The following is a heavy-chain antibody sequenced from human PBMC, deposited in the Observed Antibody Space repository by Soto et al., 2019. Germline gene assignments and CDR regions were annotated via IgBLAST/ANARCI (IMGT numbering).Heavy chain of an antibody. D-gene: IGHD2-15*01. J-gene: IGHJ5*02. CDR2: IYHSGSA. CDR1: GASVSSSTW. Sequence: QVQLRQSGPGLVKPSGTLSLTCAVSGASVSSSTWWSWVRQSPGKGLEWIGEIYHSGSANYNPSLGGRATLSLDKSNNLFSLKMRYMTAADTAVSYCATLPPRIELRILPTPTWGQGTLVSVSS. V-gene: IGHV4-4*02. CDR3: ATLPPRIELRILPTPT.